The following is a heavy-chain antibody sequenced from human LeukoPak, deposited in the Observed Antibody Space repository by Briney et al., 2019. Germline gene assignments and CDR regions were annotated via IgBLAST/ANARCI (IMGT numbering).Heavy chain of an antibody. V-gene: IGHV3-53*01. CDR2: IYSGGST. CDR3: ARGLEQWLGYYMDV. Sequence: GGSLRLSCAASGFTFSSYVMNWVRQAPGKGLEWVSVIYSGGSTYYADSVKGRFTISRDNSKNTLYLQMNRLRAEDTAVYYCARGLEQWLGYYMDVWGKGTTVTVSS. D-gene: IGHD6-19*01. J-gene: IGHJ6*03. CDR1: GFTFSSYV.